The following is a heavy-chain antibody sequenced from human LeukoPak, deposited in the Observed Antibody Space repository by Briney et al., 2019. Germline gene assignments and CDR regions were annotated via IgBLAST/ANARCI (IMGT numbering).Heavy chain of an antibody. V-gene: IGHV1-69*05. D-gene: IGHD4-17*01. Sequence: PSVKVSCKASGGTFSSYAISWVRQAPGQGLEWMGEIIPIFGTANYAQKFQGRVTMTRDTSTSTVYMELSSLRSEDTAVYYCARVEKADYGDNLGFWGQGTLVTVSS. CDR2: IIPIFGTA. J-gene: IGHJ4*02. CDR1: GGTFSSYA. CDR3: ARVEKADYGDNLGF.